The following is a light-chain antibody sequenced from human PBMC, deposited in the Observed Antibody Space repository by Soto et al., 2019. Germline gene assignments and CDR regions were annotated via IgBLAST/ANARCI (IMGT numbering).Light chain of an antibody. CDR2: DVT. V-gene: IGLV2-14*03. CDR1: SSDVGFYNY. CDR3: CSYTGSSTVV. Sequence: QSALTQPASVSGSPGQSITISCTGTSSDVGFYNYVSWYQHHPGTAPKLMIYDVTNRPSGVSNRFSGSKSGNTASLTISGLEAEDEAYYYCCSYTGSSTVVFGGGTKLTVL. J-gene: IGLJ2*01.